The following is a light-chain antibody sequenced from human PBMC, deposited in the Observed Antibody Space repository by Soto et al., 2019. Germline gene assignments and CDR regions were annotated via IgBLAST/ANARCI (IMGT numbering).Light chain of an antibody. V-gene: IGKV3-20*01. J-gene: IGKJ1*01. CDR2: GAS. CDR3: QQYGSSPPWT. Sequence: EIVLTQSPGTLSLSPGERATLSCRASESVSSSYLAWYQQKPGQAPRLLIFGASSRATGTPDRFSGSGSGTDFTLTTSLLEPEDFAVYYCQQYGSSPPWTFGQGTKVDIK. CDR1: ESVSSSY.